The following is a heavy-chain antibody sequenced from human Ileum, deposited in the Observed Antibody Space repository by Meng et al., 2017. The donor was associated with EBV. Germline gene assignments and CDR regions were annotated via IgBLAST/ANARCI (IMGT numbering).Heavy chain of an antibody. CDR3: AGSDSSGYYYLY. D-gene: IGHD3-22*01. J-gene: IGHJ4*02. Sequence: QVPLQGPGQGLVKPSGSLSLTCAVAGGSSSSSNWWSWVRQPPGKGLEWIGEIYHSGSTNYNPSLKSRVTISVDTSKNQFSLKLSSVTAADTAVYYCAGSDSSGYYYLYWGQGTLVTVSS. V-gene: IGHV4-4*02. CDR1: GGSSSSSNW. CDR2: IYHSGST.